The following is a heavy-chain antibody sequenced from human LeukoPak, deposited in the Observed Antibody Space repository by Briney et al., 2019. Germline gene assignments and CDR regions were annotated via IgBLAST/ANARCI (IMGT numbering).Heavy chain of an antibody. CDR3: AREGGPYRPLDY. J-gene: IGHJ4*02. V-gene: IGHV4-4*02. CDR2: VNLQGST. CDR1: GGSISNTNW. Sequence: SETLSLTCGVSGGSISNTNWWTWVRPPPGKGLEWIGEVNLQGSTNYNPSLKRRVAISVDKSENHISLKLTSVTAADTAVYYCAREGGPYRPLDYSGQGTLVTVAS.